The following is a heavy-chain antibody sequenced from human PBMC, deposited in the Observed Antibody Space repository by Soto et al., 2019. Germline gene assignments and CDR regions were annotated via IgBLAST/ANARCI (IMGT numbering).Heavy chain of an antibody. CDR3: ARYDILTGSIDY. CDR2: IYSGGST. J-gene: IGHJ4*02. D-gene: IGHD3-9*01. CDR1: GFTVSSNY. V-gene: IGHV3-53*01. Sequence: GGSLRLSCAASGFTVSSNYMSRVRQAPGKGLEWVSVIYSGGSTYYADSVKGRFTISRDNSKNTLYLQMNSLRAEDTAVYYCARYDILTGSIDYWGQGPLVTVSS.